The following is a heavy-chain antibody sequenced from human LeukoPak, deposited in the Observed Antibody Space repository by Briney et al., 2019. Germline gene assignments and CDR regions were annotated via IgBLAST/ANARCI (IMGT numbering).Heavy chain of an antibody. D-gene: IGHD3-22*01. CDR1: GASINSGSYY. Sequence: SETLSLTCTVSGASINSGSYYWTWIRQPAGKGLEWIGRIDYSGSTDYNPSLKSRVTISGDPSKKQFSLKVTSVTAADTAVYYCARDLVVGSRYYDSSGYYSPWGQGTLVTVSS. CDR2: IDYSGST. V-gene: IGHV4-61*02. J-gene: IGHJ5*02. CDR3: ARDLVVGSRYYDSSGYYSP.